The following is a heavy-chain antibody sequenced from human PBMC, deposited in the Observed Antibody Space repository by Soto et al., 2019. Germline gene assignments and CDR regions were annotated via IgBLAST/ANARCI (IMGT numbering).Heavy chain of an antibody. D-gene: IGHD3-16*01. CDR2: IIPILGIA. CDR1: GGTFSSYT. J-gene: IGHJ3*02. CDR3: ARGGMITPSAHDAFDI. Sequence: GASVKVSCKASGGTFSSYTISWVRQAPGQGLEWMGRIIPILGIANYAQKFQGRVTITADKSTSTAYMELSSLRSEDTAVYYCARGGMITPSAHDAFDIWGPGTMVTVSS. V-gene: IGHV1-69*02.